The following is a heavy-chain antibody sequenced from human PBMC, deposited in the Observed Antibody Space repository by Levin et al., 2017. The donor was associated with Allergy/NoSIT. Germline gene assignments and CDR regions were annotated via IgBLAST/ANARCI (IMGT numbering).Heavy chain of an antibody. CDR3: ARDLHLGELSYPQCGDY. CDR1: GYTFTSYY. V-gene: IGHV1-46*01. J-gene: IGHJ4*02. Sequence: ASVKVSCKASGYTFTSYYMHWVRQAPGQGLEWMGIINPSGGSTSYAQKFQGRVTMTRDTSTSTVYMELSSLRSEDTAVYYCARDLHLGELSYPQCGDYWGQGTLVTVSS. D-gene: IGHD3-16*02. CDR2: INPSGGST.